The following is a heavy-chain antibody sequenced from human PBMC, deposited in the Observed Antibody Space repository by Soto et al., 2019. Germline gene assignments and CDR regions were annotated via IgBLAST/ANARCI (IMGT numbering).Heavy chain of an antibody. CDR3: AHRDGAFDV. Sequence: ITLQESGPTQVKTTETLTLTCSVSGFSISASGVGVGWIRQPPGQAPEWLALIFWNNDKYFSPSLRNRLTVTQDTSKNQVFLGMTNVDPADTATYYCAHRDGAFDVWGHGTLVTVSS. V-gene: IGHV2-5*01. J-gene: IGHJ3*01. CDR1: GFSISASGVG. CDR2: IFWNNDK.